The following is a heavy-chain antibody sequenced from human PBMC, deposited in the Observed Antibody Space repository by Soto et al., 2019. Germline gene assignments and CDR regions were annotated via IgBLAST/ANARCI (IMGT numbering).Heavy chain of an antibody. CDR2: ISAYNGNT. Sequence: ASVKVSCKAYGYTFTSYGISWVRQAPGQGLEWMGWISAYNGNTNYAQKLQGRVTMTTDTSTSTAYMELRSLRSDDTAVYYCARRPAAGGGNDAYDIWGQWIMVTVSS. V-gene: IGHV1-18*01. CDR3: ARRPAAGGGNDAYDI. J-gene: IGHJ3*02. CDR1: GYTFTSYG. D-gene: IGHD6-13*01.